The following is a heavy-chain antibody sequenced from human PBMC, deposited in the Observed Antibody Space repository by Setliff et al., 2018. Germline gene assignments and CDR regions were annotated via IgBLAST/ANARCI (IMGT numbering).Heavy chain of an antibody. J-gene: IGHJ4*02. Sequence: GASVKVSCKASGYTFTSYAMHWVRQAPGQRLEWMGWINAGNGNTKYSQKFQGRVTMTSDSSISTAYMELSGLRSDDTAMYFCARDQGHGITASGPDYWGQGTLVTVSS. V-gene: IGHV1-3*01. CDR3: ARDQGHGITASGPDY. CDR2: INAGNGNT. CDR1: GYTFTSYA. D-gene: IGHD6-13*01.